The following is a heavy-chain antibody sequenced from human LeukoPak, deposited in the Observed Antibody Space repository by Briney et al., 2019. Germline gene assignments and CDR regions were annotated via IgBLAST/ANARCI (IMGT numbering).Heavy chain of an antibody. CDR2: IRDDGTTK. V-gene: IGHV3-30*02. D-gene: IGHD4-11*01. CDR3: ARGNYGNFDY. Sequence: PGGSLRLSCAASGFSFSNYGMHWVRQAPGKGLEWVAFIRDDGTTKYCADSVKGRFTISRDNSKNTLYLQMNSLRSEDTAVYYCARGNYGNFDYWGQGTLVTVSS. J-gene: IGHJ4*02. CDR1: GFSFSNYG.